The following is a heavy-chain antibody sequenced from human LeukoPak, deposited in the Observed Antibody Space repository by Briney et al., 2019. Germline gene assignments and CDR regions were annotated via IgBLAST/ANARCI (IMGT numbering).Heavy chain of an antibody. D-gene: IGHD6-19*01. J-gene: IGHJ6*03. V-gene: IGHV3-30*04. CDR2: ISYDGSNK. CDR1: GFTFNSYA. CDR3: ARSSSGWYFYYYYMDV. Sequence: GGSLRLSCAASGFTFNSYALHWVRQAPGKGLEWVAVISYDGSNKYYADSVKGRFTISRDISKNTLYLQMNSLRAEDTAVYYCARSSSGWYFYYYYMDVWGKGTTVTVSS.